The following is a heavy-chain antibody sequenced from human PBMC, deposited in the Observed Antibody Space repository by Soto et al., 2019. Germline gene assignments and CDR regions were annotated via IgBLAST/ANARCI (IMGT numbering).Heavy chain of an antibody. CDR2: IIPYYNTL. CDR1: EGTFNSYA. D-gene: IGHD6-13*01. Sequence: QAQVVQSGAEVRKPGSSVKLSCKASEGTFNSYAIAWVRHATGQGLEWMGGIIPYYNTLNYAQKFQDRVTITADDSTNTVDMELSSLRSDDTAVYFWSSVASRWYPYVVASWSQGNLVTVSS. J-gene: IGHJ4*02. V-gene: IGHV1-69*01. CDR3: SSVASRWYPYVVAS.